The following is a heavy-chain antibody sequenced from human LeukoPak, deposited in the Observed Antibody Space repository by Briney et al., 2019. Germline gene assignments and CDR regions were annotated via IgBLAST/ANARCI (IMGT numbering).Heavy chain of an antibody. J-gene: IGHJ5*02. D-gene: IGHD1-26*01. CDR3: TRDNSVGDYAWWFDP. Sequence: ASVKVSCKASGYTFTSYYMHWVRQAPGQGLEWMGIINPSGGSTSYAQKFQGRVTMTRDLSTNTDYMELSSLRPDDTAVYYCTRDNSVGDYAWWFDPWGQGTLVTVSS. V-gene: IGHV1-46*01. CDR2: INPSGGST. CDR1: GYTFTSYY.